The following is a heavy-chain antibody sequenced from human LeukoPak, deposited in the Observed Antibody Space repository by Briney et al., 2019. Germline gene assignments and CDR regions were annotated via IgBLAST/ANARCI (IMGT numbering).Heavy chain of an antibody. V-gene: IGHV3-7*04. CDR1: GLTLSNYW. Sequence: TGGSLRLSCAASGLTLSNYWMSWVRQVPGKGLEWVANIKQDGSEKYYVASVKGRFTISRDNAKNSLYLQMNSLRAEDTAVYYCARHRYYFQYWGQGTLVTVSS. J-gene: IGHJ1*01. D-gene: IGHD1-14*01. CDR2: IKQDGSEK. CDR3: ARHRYYFQY.